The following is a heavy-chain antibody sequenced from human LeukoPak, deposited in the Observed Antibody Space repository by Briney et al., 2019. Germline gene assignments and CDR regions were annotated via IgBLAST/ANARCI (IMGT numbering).Heavy chain of an antibody. CDR3: ASLAAAGTSWFDP. J-gene: IGHJ5*02. V-gene: IGHV3-48*04. Sequence: PGGSLRLSCAASGFTFSSYSMNWVRQAPGRGLEWVSYISSGSSTIYYADSVKGRFTISRDNAKNSLYLQVSSLRAEGTAVYYCASLAAAGTSWFDPWGQGTLVTVSS. D-gene: IGHD6-13*01. CDR2: ISSGSSTI. CDR1: GFTFSSYS.